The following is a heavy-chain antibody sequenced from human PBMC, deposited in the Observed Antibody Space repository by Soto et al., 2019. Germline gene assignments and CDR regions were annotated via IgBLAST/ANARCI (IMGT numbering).Heavy chain of an antibody. J-gene: IGHJ3*02. Sequence: QVQLVQSGAEGKKPGSSVKVSCKASGGTFSSYAISWVQQAPGQGLEWMGGIIPIFGTANYAQKLQGRVTITADKSTSTAYLELSSLRSEDTAVYYCARELYDSSGYSYSADAFDIWRQGTMLTVSS. V-gene: IGHV1-69*06. CDR1: GGTFSSYA. CDR2: IIPIFGTA. CDR3: ARELYDSSGYSYSADAFDI. D-gene: IGHD3-22*01.